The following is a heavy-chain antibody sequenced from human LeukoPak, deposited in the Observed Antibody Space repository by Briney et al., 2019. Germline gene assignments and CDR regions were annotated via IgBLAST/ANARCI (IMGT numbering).Heavy chain of an antibody. D-gene: IGHD2-8*02. J-gene: IGHJ3*02. CDR1: GDSIGTYF. Sequence: KPSETLSLTCTVSGDSIGTYFWNWIRQSAGEGLEWIGHVYDGGRTNYNPSLKGRVTISVDTSRNLLSLRLSSVTAADTAVYYCARDYIVETGVVGFDMWGQGTMVTVSS. V-gene: IGHV4-4*07. CDR3: ARDYIVETGVVGFDM. CDR2: VYDGGRT.